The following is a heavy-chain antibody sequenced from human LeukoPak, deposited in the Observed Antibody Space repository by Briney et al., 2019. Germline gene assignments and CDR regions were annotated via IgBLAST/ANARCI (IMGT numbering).Heavy chain of an antibody. J-gene: IGHJ5*02. V-gene: IGHV4-39*07. CDR3: ARPYYYDSRIDP. CDR2: IYYSGST. D-gene: IGHD3-22*01. CDR1: GGSISSSSYY. Sequence: SETLSLTCTVFGGSISSSSYYWGWIRQPPGKGLEWIGSIYYSGSTYYNPSLKSRVTISVDTSKNQFSLKLSSVTAANTAVYYCARPYYYDSRIDPWGQGILVTVSS.